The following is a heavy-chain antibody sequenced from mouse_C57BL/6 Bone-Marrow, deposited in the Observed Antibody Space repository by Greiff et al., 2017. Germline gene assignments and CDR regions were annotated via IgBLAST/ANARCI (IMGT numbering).Heavy chain of an antibody. CDR1: GFNIKDYY. D-gene: IGHD1-1*01. V-gene: IGHV14-2*01. Sequence: EVKLMESGAELVKPGASVKLSCTASGFNIKDYYMHWVKQRTEQGLEWIGRIDPEDGETKYAPKFQGKATITADTSSNTAYLPLSSLTSEDTAVYYCALYGSSPAWFAYWGQGTLVTVSA. CDR2: IDPEDGET. J-gene: IGHJ3*01. CDR3: ALYGSSPAWFAY.